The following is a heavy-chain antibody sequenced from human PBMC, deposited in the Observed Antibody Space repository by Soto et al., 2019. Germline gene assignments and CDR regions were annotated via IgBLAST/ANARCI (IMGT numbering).Heavy chain of an antibody. D-gene: IGHD3-22*01. Sequence: QVQLVQSGAEVKKPGSSVKVSCKASGGTFSSYAISWVRQAPGQGLEWMGGIIPIFGTANYAQKFQGRVTITADESTSTAYMELSSMRSEDTAVYYCASITYYYYSSGYYYPHKDYYYGMDVWGQGTTVTVSS. CDR3: ASITYYYYSSGYYYPHKDYYYGMDV. CDR1: GGTFSSYA. J-gene: IGHJ6*02. CDR2: IIPIFGTA. V-gene: IGHV1-69*01.